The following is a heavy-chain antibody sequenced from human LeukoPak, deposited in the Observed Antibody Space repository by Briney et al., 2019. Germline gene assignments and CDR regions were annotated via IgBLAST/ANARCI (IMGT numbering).Heavy chain of an antibody. V-gene: IGHV3-53*01. Sequence: GGSLRLSCAASGLTVNSNYMSWVRQAPGKGLEWVSVIYSGGGTFYTDSVKGRFTISRDNSKNTLYLQMNSLRAEDTAVYYCARDSSGPGYWGQGTLVTVSS. CDR3: ARDSSGPGY. CDR1: GLTVNSNY. J-gene: IGHJ4*02. D-gene: IGHD6-19*01. CDR2: IYSGGGT.